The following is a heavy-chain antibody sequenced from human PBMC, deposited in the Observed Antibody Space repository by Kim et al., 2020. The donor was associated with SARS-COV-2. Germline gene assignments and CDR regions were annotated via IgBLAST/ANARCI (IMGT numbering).Heavy chain of an antibody. CDR3: AKGGANSGDNWFDP. D-gene: IGHD6-19*01. V-gene: IGHV4-34*01. Sequence: SETLSLTCAVSGEALSGYSWSWIRQSPGRGLEWIGEVDYRGETNYNPSLKSRINISVDTSKVHLYLNLTSLTAADSAMYYCAKGGANSGDNWFDPWGQGTRVTVS. CDR2: VDYRGET. CDR1: GEALSGYS. J-gene: IGHJ5*02.